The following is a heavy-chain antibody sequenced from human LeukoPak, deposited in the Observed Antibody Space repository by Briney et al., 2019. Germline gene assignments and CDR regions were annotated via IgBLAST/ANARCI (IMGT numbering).Heavy chain of an antibody. CDR1: GGTFSSYA. J-gene: IGHJ5*02. Sequence: ASVKVSCKASGGTFSSYAISWVRQAPGQGLEWMGGIIPIFGTANYAQKFQGRVTITADESTSTAYMELSSLRSDDTAVYYCARYEYSSPGGETWGQGTLVTVSS. CDR2: IIPIFGTA. D-gene: IGHD6-6*01. CDR3: ARYEYSSPGGET. V-gene: IGHV1-69*13.